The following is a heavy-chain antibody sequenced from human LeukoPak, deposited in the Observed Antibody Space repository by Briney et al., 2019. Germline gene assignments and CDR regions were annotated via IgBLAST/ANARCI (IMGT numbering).Heavy chain of an antibody. V-gene: IGHV5-51*01. J-gene: IGHJ4*02. Sequence: GESLKISCKGSGYSFTSYWLGWVRQMPEKGLEWVGTIYPGDSDTRYSPSFQGQVTISADKSISTAYLQWSSLKASDTAMYYCARELSSSVDYWGQGTLVTVSS. CDR1: GYSFTSYW. CDR2: IYPGDSDT. D-gene: IGHD2-2*01. CDR3: ARELSSSVDY.